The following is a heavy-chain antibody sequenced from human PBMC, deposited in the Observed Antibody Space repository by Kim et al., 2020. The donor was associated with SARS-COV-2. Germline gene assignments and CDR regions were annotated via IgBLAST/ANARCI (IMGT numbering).Heavy chain of an antibody. V-gene: IGHV3-30*18. CDR3: AKDFGGYLGY. CDR1: GFTFSSYG. CDR2: ISYDGSNK. D-gene: IGHD3-16*01. Sequence: GGSLRLSCAASGFTFSSYGMHWVRQAPGKGLEWVALISYDGSNKYYADSVKGRFTISRDNSKNTLYLQMNSLGADDTALYYCAKDFGGYLGYWGQGTLVTVSS. J-gene: IGHJ4*02.